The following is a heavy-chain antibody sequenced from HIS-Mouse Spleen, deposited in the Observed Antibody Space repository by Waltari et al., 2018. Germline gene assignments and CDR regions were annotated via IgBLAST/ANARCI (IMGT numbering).Heavy chain of an antibody. Sequence: QVQLQESGPGLVKPSETLSLTCTVSGGSISSYYWSWIRQPAGKGLEWIGRIYTSGSTNHNPYLKSRVTMSVDTSKNQFSLKLSSVTAADTAVYYCARYCSGGSCYGGSFDYWGQGTLVTVSS. CDR1: GGSISSYY. J-gene: IGHJ4*02. V-gene: IGHV4-4*07. CDR3: ARYCSGGSCYGGSFDY. D-gene: IGHD2-15*01. CDR2: IYTSGST.